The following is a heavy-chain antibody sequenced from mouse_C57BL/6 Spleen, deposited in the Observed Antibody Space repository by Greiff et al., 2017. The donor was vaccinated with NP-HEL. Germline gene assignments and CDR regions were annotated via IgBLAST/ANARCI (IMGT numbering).Heavy chain of an antibody. CDR1: GYSFTDYN. CDR3: EGIYYYGIRAMDY. Sequence: VQLQQSGPELVKPGASVKISCKASGYSFTDYNMNWVKQSNGKSLEWIGVINPNYGTTSYNQKFKGKATLTVDQSSSTAYMQLNSLTSEDSAVYYCEGIYYYGIRAMDYWGQGTSVTVSS. CDR2: INPNYGTT. V-gene: IGHV1-39*01. D-gene: IGHD1-1*01. J-gene: IGHJ4*01.